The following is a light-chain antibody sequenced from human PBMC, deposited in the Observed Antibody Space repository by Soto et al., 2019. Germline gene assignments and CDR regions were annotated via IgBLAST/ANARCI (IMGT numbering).Light chain of an antibody. Sequence: QSALTQPASVSGSPGQSITISCTGTSSDVGGYHYVSWYQQHPGKAPKLMIYDVSNRPSGVSNRISGSKSGNTASLTISGLQAEDEADYYCSSYTSSNTLFGTGTQLTVL. CDR3: SSYTSSNTL. CDR1: SSDVGGYHY. V-gene: IGLV2-14*01. J-gene: IGLJ1*01. CDR2: DVS.